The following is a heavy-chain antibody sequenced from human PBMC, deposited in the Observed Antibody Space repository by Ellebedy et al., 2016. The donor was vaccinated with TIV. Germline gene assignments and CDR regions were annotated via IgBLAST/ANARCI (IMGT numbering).Heavy chain of an antibody. CDR1: GFDFRSYG. CDR3: ARSGYSG. V-gene: IGHV3-48*03. J-gene: IGHJ4*02. Sequence: GGSLRLXCAATGFDFRSYGITWVRQAAGKGLEWVSYISSSGTTTYYADSVKGRFTISRDNANNSLYLQMNSLRAEDTAVYYCARSGYSGWGQGTQVTVSS. D-gene: IGHD5-12*01. CDR2: ISSSGTTT.